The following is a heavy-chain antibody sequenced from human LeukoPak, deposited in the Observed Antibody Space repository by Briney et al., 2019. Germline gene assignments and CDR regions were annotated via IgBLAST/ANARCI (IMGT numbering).Heavy chain of an antibody. Sequence: SETLSLTCTVSGYSISSGYYWGWIRQPPGKGLEWIGSIYHSGSTYYKPSLKSRVTISVDTSKNQFSLKLSTVTAADTAVYYCASGNSEGAFDGGDQGTMVTVSS. CDR1: GYSISSGYY. V-gene: IGHV4-38-2*02. J-gene: IGHJ3*01. D-gene: IGHD4-23*01. CDR2: IYHSGST. CDR3: ASGNSEGAFDG.